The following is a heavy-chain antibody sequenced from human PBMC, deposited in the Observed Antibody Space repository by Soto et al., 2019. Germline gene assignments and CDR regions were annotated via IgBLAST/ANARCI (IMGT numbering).Heavy chain of an antibody. CDR3: ARRVVVAAIDWFDP. CDR1: GGSISSSSYY. V-gene: IGHV4-39*01. CDR2: IYYSGST. Sequence: PSETLSLTCTVSGGSISSSSYYWGWIRQPPGKGLEWIGSIYYSGSTYYNPSLKSRVTISVDTSKNQFSLKLSSVTAADTAVYYCARRVVVAAIDWFDPWGQGTLVTVSS. J-gene: IGHJ5*02. D-gene: IGHD2-15*01.